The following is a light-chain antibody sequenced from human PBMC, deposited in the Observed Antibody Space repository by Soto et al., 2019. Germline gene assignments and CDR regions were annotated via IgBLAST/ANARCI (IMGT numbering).Light chain of an antibody. J-gene: IGKJ2*01. V-gene: IGKV1-5*01. Sequence: DIQMTQSPSTLSASVGDTVTITCRASQSINGWLAWYQQKPGKAPKLVIFDASTLESGVPSRFSGSGSGTEFTLTISSLQPDDFATYYCQQYNSYAYTFGQGTKLEIK. CDR1: QSINGW. CDR2: DAS. CDR3: QQYNSYAYT.